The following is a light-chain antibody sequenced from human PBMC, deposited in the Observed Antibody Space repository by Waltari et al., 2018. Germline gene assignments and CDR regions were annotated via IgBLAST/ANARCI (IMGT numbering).Light chain of an antibody. CDR2: EAS. Sequence: DIQMTQSPLLVSASLGDRVTITCRASPGLSSWIVWYQHKPGKAPNLLIYEASTLHSGVPSRFSGSGSGTDFNLTVNGLQPEDVGTYYCQQANNWAFGQGTKVEI. CDR3: QQANNWA. J-gene: IGKJ1*01. CDR1: PGLSSW. V-gene: IGKV1D-12*01.